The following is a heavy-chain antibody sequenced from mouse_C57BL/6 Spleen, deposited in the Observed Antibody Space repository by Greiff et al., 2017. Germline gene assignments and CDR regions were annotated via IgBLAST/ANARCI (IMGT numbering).Heavy chain of an antibody. Sequence: EVQLQQSGPELVEPGASVKIPCKASGYTFTDYNMDWVKQSHGKSLEWIGDINPNNGGTIYNQKFKGKATLTVDKSSSTAYMELRSLTSEDTAVYYCARRPVVEPYWYFDVWGTGTTVTVSS. D-gene: IGHD1-1*01. CDR1: GYTFTDYN. V-gene: IGHV1-18*01. CDR2: INPNNGGT. J-gene: IGHJ1*03. CDR3: ARRPVVEPYWYFDV.